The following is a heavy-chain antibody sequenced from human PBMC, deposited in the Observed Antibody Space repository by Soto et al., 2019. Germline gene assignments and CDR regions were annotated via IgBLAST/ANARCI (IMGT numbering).Heavy chain of an antibody. J-gene: IGHJ6*02. CDR3: ARSIRGPRKFNGMDV. CDR2: IERDDDDK. V-gene: IGHV2-70*13. CDR1: GFSITSPGMS. Sequence: SGPTLVNPTETLTLTCTFSGFSITSPGMSVSWIRQPPGRALEWLALIERDDDDKYYSTSLKTRLTISKDTRKNQVVLTMANMDPADTATYYCARSIRGPRKFNGMDVWGQGTTVTVSS. D-gene: IGHD1-20*01.